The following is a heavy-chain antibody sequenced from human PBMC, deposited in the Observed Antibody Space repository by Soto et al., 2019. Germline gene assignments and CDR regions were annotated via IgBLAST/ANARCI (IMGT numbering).Heavy chain of an antibody. V-gene: IGHV3-30*18. D-gene: IGHD3-16*02. CDR1: GFTFSSYG. J-gene: IGHJ4*02. CDR2: ISYDGSNK. Sequence: GGSLRLSCAASGFTFSSYGMHWVRQAPGKGLEWVAVISYDGSNKYYADSVKGRFTISRDNSKNTLYLQMNSLRAEDTAVYYCAKDRAGLDYAWGSYRHYLDYWAQGTLVPVSS. CDR3: AKDRAGLDYAWGSYRHYLDY.